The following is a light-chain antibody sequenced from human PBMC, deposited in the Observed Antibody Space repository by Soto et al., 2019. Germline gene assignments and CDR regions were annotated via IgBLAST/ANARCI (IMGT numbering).Light chain of an antibody. J-gene: IGKJ1*01. CDR3: QQCSIWPPT. V-gene: IGKV3-11*01. Sequence: IVLTQSPATLSLSPGERATLSCRASQSVRSYLAWYQQKPGQAPRLLIYDASNRATGIPPRFSGSGSGTDFTLTISGLEPEDFAVYYCQQCSIWPPTFGQGTKVDIK. CDR2: DAS. CDR1: QSVRSY.